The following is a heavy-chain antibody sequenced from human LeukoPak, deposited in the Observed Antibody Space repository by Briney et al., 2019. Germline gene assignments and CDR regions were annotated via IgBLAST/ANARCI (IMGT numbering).Heavy chain of an antibody. V-gene: IGHV3-30*04. J-gene: IGHJ4*02. CDR2: ISYDGSYK. D-gene: IGHD2-21*02. Sequence: QPGGSLRLSCAASGFTFRSYAMHWVRQAPGKGLEWVAVISYDGSYKSYADSVKGRFSISRDNSKNTLYLQVNGLRTEDTAVYYCAKDRLLNCRGDCYIFDYWGQGTVVTVSS. CDR1: GFTFRSYA. CDR3: AKDRLLNCRGDCYIFDY.